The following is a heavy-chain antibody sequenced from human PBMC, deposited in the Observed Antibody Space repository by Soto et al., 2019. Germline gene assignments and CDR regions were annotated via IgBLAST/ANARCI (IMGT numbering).Heavy chain of an antibody. J-gene: IGHJ6*02. CDR2: IYYSGST. V-gene: IGHV4-61*01. CDR1: GGSVSSGSYY. CDR3: AREHKYYGMDV. Sequence: ETLSLACTFSGGSVSSGSYYWSWIRQPPGKGLEWIGYIYYSGSTNYNPSLKSRVTISVDTSKNQLSMKLSSVTAADTAVYYCAREHKYYGMDVWGQGTTVTVSS.